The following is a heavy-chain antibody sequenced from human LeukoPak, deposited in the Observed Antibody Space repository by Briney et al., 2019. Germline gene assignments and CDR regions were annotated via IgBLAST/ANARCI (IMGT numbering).Heavy chain of an antibody. CDR2: IKVDGTDK. D-gene: IGHD1-1*01. CDR1: GLTFRTYW. Sequence: PGGSLRLSCTASGLTFRTYWMHWVRQAPGKGLEWVANIKVDGTDKYYVDSVKGRFTISRDNAKNSLSLQMTGLRAEDTAVYYCARDWNGSGTAFDHWGQGTLVTVSS. J-gene: IGHJ4*02. CDR3: ARDWNGSGTAFDH. V-gene: IGHV3-7*05.